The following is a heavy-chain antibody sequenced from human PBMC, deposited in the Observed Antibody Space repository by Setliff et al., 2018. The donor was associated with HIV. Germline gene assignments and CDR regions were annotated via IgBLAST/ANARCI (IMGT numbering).Heavy chain of an antibody. V-gene: IGHV3-74*01. J-gene: IGHJ4*02. CDR2: VNRDGSST. CDR1: GFTFSSYA. Sequence: GGSLRLSCAASGFTFSSYAMHWVRQAPGKGLVWVSRVNRDGSSTTYADSVKDRFTISRDNAKNTLYLQMNSLRAEDTGVYYCHSGYDTEEQSYFDYWGQGTLVTVSS. D-gene: IGHD5-12*01. CDR3: HSGYDTEEQSYFDY.